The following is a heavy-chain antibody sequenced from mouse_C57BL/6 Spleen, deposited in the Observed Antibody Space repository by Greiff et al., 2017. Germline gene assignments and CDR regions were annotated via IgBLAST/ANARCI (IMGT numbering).Heavy chain of an antibody. J-gene: IGHJ2*01. CDR2: ISSGSSTI. CDR1: GFTFSDYG. CDR3: ARDPLLRGYFDY. Sequence: EVKLMESGGGLVKPGGSLKLSCAASGFTFSDYGMHWVRQAPEKGLEWVAYISSGSSTIYYADTVKGRFTISRDNAKNTLFLQMTSLRSEDTAMYYCARDPLLRGYFDYWGQGTTLTVSS. V-gene: IGHV5-17*01. D-gene: IGHD1-1*01.